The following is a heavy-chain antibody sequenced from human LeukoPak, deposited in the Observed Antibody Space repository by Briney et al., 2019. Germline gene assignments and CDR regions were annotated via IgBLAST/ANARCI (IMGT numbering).Heavy chain of an antibody. Sequence: GGSLRLSCAASGFTFSDYYMSWIRQAPGKGLEWVSYISSSGSTIYYADSVKGRFTISRDNAKNSLYLQMNSLRAEDTAVYYCARVTSSYYDILTGYQYFDYWGQGTLVTVSS. CDR1: GFTFSDYY. D-gene: IGHD3-9*01. CDR3: ARVTSSYYDILTGYQYFDY. CDR2: ISSSGSTI. J-gene: IGHJ4*02. V-gene: IGHV3-11*01.